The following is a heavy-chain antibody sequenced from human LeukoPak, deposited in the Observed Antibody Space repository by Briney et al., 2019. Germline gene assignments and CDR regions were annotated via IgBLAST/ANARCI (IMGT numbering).Heavy chain of an antibody. CDR3: ARGYYYDSSGYYL. Sequence: GGSLRLSCAASGFTFSSYWMLWVRQAPGKGLVWVSRINTDGSSTSYADSVKGRFTISRDNAKNTLYLQMNSLRAEDTAVYYCARGYYYDSSGYYLWGQGTLVTVSS. V-gene: IGHV3-74*01. CDR2: INTDGSST. CDR1: GFTFSSYW. J-gene: IGHJ5*02. D-gene: IGHD3-22*01.